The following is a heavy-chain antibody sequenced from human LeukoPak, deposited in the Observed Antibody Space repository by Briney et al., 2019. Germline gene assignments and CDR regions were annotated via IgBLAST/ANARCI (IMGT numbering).Heavy chain of an antibody. Sequence: GGSPRLSSAASGFIFHTHIMTWVRQAPGKGLEWVSTISEIDDSTFYANSVRGRFTISRDNSKNTLYLLMNSLRADDTAVYYCAREWDLLQDAFDIWGQGTMVTVSS. CDR3: AREWDLLQDAFDI. V-gene: IGHV3-23*01. CDR2: ISEIDDST. CDR1: GFIFHTHI. J-gene: IGHJ3*02. D-gene: IGHD1-26*01.